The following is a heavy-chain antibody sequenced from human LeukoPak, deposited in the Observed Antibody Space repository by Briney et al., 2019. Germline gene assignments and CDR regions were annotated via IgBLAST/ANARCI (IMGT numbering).Heavy chain of an antibody. J-gene: IGHJ3*02. CDR3: TRDSYYYDSSGYYDDAFDI. Sequence: GGSLRLSCTASGFTFGDYAMSWFRQAPGKGLEWVGFIRSKAYGGTTEYAASVKGRFTISRDDSKSIAYLQMNSLKTEDTAVYYCTRDSYYYDSSGYYDDAFDIWGQGTMVTVSS. V-gene: IGHV3-49*03. CDR1: GFTFGDYA. D-gene: IGHD3-22*01. CDR2: IRSKAYGGTT.